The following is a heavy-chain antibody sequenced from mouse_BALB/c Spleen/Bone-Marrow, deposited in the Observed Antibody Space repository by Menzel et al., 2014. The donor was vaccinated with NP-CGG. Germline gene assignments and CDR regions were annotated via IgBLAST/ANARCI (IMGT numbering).Heavy chain of an antibody. Sequence: EVQLQQSGGGLVQPGGSLKLSCAASGFDFSRYWMTWVRRAPGKALEWIGEINPASSTINYTPSLKDKFIISRDNAKNTLYLQMSKVRSEDTALYYCAKNYYYGYVAYWGQGTLVTVSA. CDR1: GFDFSRYW. CDR2: INPASSTI. D-gene: IGHD1-2*01. CDR3: AKNYYYGYVAY. V-gene: IGHV4-1*02. J-gene: IGHJ3*01.